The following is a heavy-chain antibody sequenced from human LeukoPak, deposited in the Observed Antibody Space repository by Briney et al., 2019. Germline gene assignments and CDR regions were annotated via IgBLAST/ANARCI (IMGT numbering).Heavy chain of an antibody. CDR1: GYTFTRYY. V-gene: IGHV1-46*01. D-gene: IGHD3-22*01. Sequence: GASVKVSCKASGYTFTRYYMHWVRQAPGQGLEWMGLTNPSGGSTSYAQTLQGRVTLTRDTSTSTVYMELSSLRSEDTALYYCARDRSHYYYSSGYYNTPDAFDIWGQGTMVTVSS. CDR3: ARDRSHYYYSSGYYNTPDAFDI. J-gene: IGHJ3*02. CDR2: TNPSGGST.